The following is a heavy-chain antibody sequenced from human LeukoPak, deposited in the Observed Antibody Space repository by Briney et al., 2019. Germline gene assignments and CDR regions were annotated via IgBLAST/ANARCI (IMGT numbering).Heavy chain of an antibody. CDR2: ISWNSGSI. CDR3: AKDIVGYSSYIFDY. V-gene: IGHV3-9*01. CDR1: GFTFDDYA. J-gene: IGHJ4*02. D-gene: IGHD5-12*01. Sequence: GRSLRLSCAASGFTFDDYAMHWVRQAPGKGLEWVSGISWNSGSIGYADSVKGRFTISRDNAKNSLYLQMNSLRAEDTALYYCAKDIVGYSSYIFDYWGQGTLVTVSS.